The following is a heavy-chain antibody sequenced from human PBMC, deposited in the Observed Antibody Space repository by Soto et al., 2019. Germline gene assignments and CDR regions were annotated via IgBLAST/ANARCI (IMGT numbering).Heavy chain of an antibody. D-gene: IGHD1-26*01. V-gene: IGHV3-30*18. CDR2: ISYDGSNK. CDR3: AKDPGGSYYQKNYYYYGMDV. CDR1: GFTFSSYG. J-gene: IGHJ6*02. Sequence: GGSLRLSCAASGFTFSSYGMHWVRQAPGKGLEWVAVISYDGSNKYYADSVKGRFTISRDNSKNTLYLQMNSLRAEDTAVYYCAKDPGGSYYQKNYYYYGMDVWGQGTTVTVSS.